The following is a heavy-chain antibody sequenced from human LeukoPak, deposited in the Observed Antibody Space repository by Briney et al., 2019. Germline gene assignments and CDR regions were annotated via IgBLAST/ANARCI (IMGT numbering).Heavy chain of an antibody. CDR3: ARKTGDFDY. CDR2: TYYRSKWYN. CDR1: GDSVSSNSAA. V-gene: IGHV6-1*01. Sequence: SQTLSLTCAISGDSVSSNSAAWNWIRQSPSRGLEWLGRTYYRSKWYNDYAASMKGRIIINADTSKNQFSLQLNSVILEDTAVYYCARKTGDFDYWGQGTLVTVPS. D-gene: IGHD7-27*01. J-gene: IGHJ4*02.